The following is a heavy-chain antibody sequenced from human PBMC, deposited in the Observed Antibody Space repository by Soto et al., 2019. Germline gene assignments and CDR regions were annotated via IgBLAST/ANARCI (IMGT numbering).Heavy chain of an antibody. V-gene: IGHV3-43*01. J-gene: IGHJ4*02. CDR1: GVAIGDYT. CDR2: ISFDGFST. CDR3: ARDSVYYGDYELKDFDY. D-gene: IGHD4-17*01. Sequence: AGGSLWASRSSSGVAIGDYTLLRARPAPGKVLVLVFFISFDGFSTYYADFVKGRFTISRDNSKNSLYLQMNSLRTEDTAVYYCARDSVYYGDYELKDFDYWGQGTLVTVSA.